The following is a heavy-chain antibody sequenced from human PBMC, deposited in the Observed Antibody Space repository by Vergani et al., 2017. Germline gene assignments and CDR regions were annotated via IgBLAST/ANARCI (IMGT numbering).Heavy chain of an antibody. CDR1: GGTFSSYT. CDR2: IITILGIA. CDR3: AAGQNYDFWSGYHYVFDY. J-gene: IGHJ4*02. D-gene: IGHD3-3*01. V-gene: IGHV1-69*02. Sequence: QVQLVQSGAEVKKPGSSVKVSCKASGGTFSSYTISWVRQAPGQGLEWMGRIITILGIANYAQRFQGRVTITADKSTSTADMELSSLRSEDTAVYYCAAGQNYDFWSGYHYVFDYWGQGTLVTVSS.